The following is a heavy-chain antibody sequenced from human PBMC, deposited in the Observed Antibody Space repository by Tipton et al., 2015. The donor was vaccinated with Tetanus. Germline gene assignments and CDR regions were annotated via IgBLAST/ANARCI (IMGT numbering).Heavy chain of an antibody. Sequence: QMQLVQSGAEVKKPGASVKVSCKASGYTFTSYDINWVRQATGQGLEWMGWMNPNSGNTGYAQKFQGRVTMTRNTSISTAYMELSSLRSEDTAVYYCARERIAARRVRAPNWFDPWGQGTLVTVSS. V-gene: IGHV1-8*01. CDR1: GYTFTSYD. CDR2: MNPNSGNT. D-gene: IGHD6-6*01. CDR3: ARERIAARRVRAPNWFDP. J-gene: IGHJ5*02.